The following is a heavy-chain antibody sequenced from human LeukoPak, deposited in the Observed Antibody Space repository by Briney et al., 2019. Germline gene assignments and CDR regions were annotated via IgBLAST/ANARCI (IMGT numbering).Heavy chain of an antibody. D-gene: IGHD3-22*01. V-gene: IGHV3-23*01. Sequence: GGSLRLSCAASGFTVSSYGMTWVRQAPGKGPEWVSLISGSGGNTYYADSVKGRFTISRDNSKNTLYLQMNSLRAEDTAVYYCAEGPQLGSGYHPDYWGQGTLVTVSS. CDR3: AEGPQLGSGYHPDY. CDR1: GFTVSSYG. J-gene: IGHJ4*02. CDR2: ISGSGGNT.